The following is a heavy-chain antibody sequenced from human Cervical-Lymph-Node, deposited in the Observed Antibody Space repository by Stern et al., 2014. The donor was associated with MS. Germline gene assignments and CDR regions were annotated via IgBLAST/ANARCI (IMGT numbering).Heavy chain of an antibody. J-gene: IGHJ6*02. CDR1: GYTFTSYY. CDR3: ARVQPRSLYYYYGMDV. V-gene: IGHV1-46*01. D-gene: IGHD5-18*01. CDR2: ISPSGGTT. Sequence: QVQLVQSGAEVKKPGASVRVSCKASGYTFTSYYIHWVRQAPGQGLEWMGIISPSGGTTSFAQKFRGRVTLTRDTSTSTVYMELSGLRSEDTAVYYCARVQPRSLYYYYGMDVWGQGTTVTVSS.